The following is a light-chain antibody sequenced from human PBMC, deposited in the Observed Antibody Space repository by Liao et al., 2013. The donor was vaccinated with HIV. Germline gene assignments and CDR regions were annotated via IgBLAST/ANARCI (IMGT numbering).Light chain of an antibody. J-gene: IGLJ2*01. V-gene: IGLV3-21*01. CDR3: QVWDSSVV. Sequence: SYVLTQPPSVTVAPGETASITCGADDIGTRSVHWYQHKPRQAPVLVIYRDSGRPSEIPERFSGSNSGDTATLSINRVEAGDEADYYCQVWDSSVVFGGGTKLTVL. CDR1: DIGTRS. CDR2: RDS.